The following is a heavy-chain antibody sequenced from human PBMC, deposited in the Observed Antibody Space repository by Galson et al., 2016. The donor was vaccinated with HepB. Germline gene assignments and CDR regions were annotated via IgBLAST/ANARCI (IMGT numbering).Heavy chain of an antibody. CDR3: AIDPSHWIENPFAL. D-gene: IGHD2-2*03. CDR2: ICGRCPDI. V-gene: IGHV3-23*01. J-gene: IGHJ4*02. CDR1: GFTFATYG. Sequence: SLRLSCAASGFTFATYGMSWFRQAPGKGLEWVSTICGRCPDIDYADSVKGRFTISRDDSRDTVFLQMNSLRAEDTATYYCAIDPSHWIENPFALWGQGTLVTVSS.